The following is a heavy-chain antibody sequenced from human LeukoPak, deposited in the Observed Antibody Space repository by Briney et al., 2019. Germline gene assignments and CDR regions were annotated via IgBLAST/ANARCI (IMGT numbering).Heavy chain of an antibody. D-gene: IGHD3-3*01. CDR1: GYTFTSYG. CDR3: ARDRLKTFGVAYYYYYYMDV. CDR2: ISAYNGNT. J-gene: IGHJ6*03. Sequence: ASVKVSCKASGYTFTSYGISWVRQAPGQGLEWMGWISAYNGNTNYAQKLQGRVTMTTDTSTSTAYMELRSLRSDDTAVYYCARDRLKTFGVAYYYYYYMDVWGKGTTVTVSS. V-gene: IGHV1-18*01.